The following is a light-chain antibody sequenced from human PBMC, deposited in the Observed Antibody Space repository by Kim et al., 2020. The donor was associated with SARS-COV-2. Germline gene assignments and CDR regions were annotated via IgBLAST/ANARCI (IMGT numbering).Light chain of an antibody. CDR2: DAS. CDR3: QQRSNWIT. V-gene: IGKV3-11*01. J-gene: IGKJ5*01. Sequence: LSPGERATLACRASQSFRSYLAWYQQKPGQAPRLLIYDASNRATGIPARFSGGGSGTDFTLTISSLEPEDFAVYYCQQRSNWITFGQGTRLEIK. CDR1: QSFRSY.